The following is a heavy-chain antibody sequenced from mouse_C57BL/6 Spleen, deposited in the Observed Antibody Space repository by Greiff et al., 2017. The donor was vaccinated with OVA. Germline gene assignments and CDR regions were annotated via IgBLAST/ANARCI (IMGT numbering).Heavy chain of an antibody. CDR1: GFTFSDYY. CDR2: ISNGGGST. Sequence: EVKLVESGGGLVQPGGSLKLSCAASGFTFSDYYMYWVRQTPEKRLEWVAYISNGGGSTYYPDTVKGRFTISRDNAKNTLYLQMSRLKSEDTAMYYCARGGLRRGGSAMDYWGQGTSVTVSS. D-gene: IGHD2-4*01. V-gene: IGHV5-12*01. CDR3: ARGGLRRGGSAMDY. J-gene: IGHJ4*01.